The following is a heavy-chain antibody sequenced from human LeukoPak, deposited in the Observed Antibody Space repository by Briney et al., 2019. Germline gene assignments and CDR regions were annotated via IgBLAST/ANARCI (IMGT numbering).Heavy chain of an antibody. V-gene: IGHV3-30*02. CDR1: GFTFSSYG. D-gene: IGHD3-10*01. J-gene: IGHJ6*03. CDR3: ARQSYYGSTMYYYYYTDV. CDR2: IRYDGSNK. Sequence: GGSLRLSCAASGFTFSSYGMHWVRQAPGKGLEWVAFIRYDGSNKYYADSVKGRFTISRDNSKNTLYLQMNSLRAEDTAVYYCARQSYYGSTMYYYYYTDVWGKGTTVTISS.